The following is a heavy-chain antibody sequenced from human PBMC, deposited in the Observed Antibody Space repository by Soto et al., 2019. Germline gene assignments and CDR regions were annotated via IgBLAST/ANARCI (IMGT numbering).Heavy chain of an antibody. CDR3: AREICWGYCTNALPNYGMDV. D-gene: IGHD2-8*01. CDR2: IYYSGST. J-gene: IGHJ6*04. Sequence: PSETLSLTCTVSGGSVSSGSYYWSWIRQPPGKGLEWIGYIYYSGSTNYNPSLKSRVTISVDTSKNQFSLKLSSVTAADTAVYYCAREICWGYCTNALPNYGMDVSGEGTTVTVSS. CDR1: GGSVSSGSYY. V-gene: IGHV4-61*01.